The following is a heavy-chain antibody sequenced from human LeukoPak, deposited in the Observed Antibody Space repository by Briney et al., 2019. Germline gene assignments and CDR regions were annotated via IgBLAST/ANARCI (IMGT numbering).Heavy chain of an antibody. J-gene: IGHJ4*02. CDR3: AREYGADSGYDWDFYY. D-gene: IGHD5-12*01. V-gene: IGHV4-4*07. Sequence: KPSEILSLTCTVSGGSISSYYWSWIRQPAGKGLEWIGRIYTSGSTNYNPSLKSRVTMSVDTSKNQFSLKLSSVTAADTAVYYCAREYGADSGYDWDFYYWGQGTLVTVSS. CDR2: IYTSGST. CDR1: GGSISSYY.